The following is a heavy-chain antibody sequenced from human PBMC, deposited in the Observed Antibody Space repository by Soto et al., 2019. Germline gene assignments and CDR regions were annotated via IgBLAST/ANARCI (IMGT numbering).Heavy chain of an antibody. CDR2: ITISGNTV. V-gene: IGHV3-11*01. CDR1: GFPFSDSY. Sequence: PGGSLRLSCAASGFPFSDSYMSWIRQAPGKGLEWISYITISGNTVYYADSLKGRFTISRGNAKNSLYLQMNRLRAEDTAVYYCARVSWREKYGMDVWGQGTTVTVSS. CDR3: ARVSWREKYGMDV. J-gene: IGHJ6*02.